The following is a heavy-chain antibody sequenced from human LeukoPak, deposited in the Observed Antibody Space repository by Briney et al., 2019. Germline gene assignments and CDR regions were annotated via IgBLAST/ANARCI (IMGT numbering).Heavy chain of an antibody. CDR1: GFTFDDNT. D-gene: IGHD2-15*01. CDR3: VKDFGYCSGGSCPAFDF. CDR2: ITWDGDST. J-gene: IGHJ4*02. Sequence: AGGSLRLSCAASGFTFDDNTMNWVRQAPGKGLEWVSVITWDGDSTYYADSVKGRFTISRDNSKNSLYLQMNSLRTEDTALYYCVKDFGYCSGGSCPAFDFWGQRTPVTVSS. V-gene: IGHV3-43*01.